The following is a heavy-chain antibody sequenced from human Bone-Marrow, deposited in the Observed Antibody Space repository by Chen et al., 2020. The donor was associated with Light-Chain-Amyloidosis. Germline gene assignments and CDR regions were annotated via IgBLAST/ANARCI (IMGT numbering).Heavy chain of an antibody. CDR1: GFTFSEFG. J-gene: IGHJ3*02. CDR2: ISYDGSKT. V-gene: IGHV3-30*18. D-gene: IGHD3-9*01. CDR3: AKDISYDDILPGYPADAFDI. Sequence: QAQLVESGGGVVQPGRSLRLSCSASGFTFSEFGMHWVRRAPGKGLEWVAGISYDGSKTYYRDSVKGRFTISRDNAKNTLYLEMNSRRAEDTAVYYCAKDISYDDILPGYPADAFDIWGQGTMVTVSS.